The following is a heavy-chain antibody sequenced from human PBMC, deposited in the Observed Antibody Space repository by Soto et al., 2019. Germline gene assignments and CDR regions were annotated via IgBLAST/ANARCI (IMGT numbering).Heavy chain of an antibody. Sequence: QVQLVQSGAEVKKPGASVKVSCKASGYTFTSYDINWVRQATGQGLEWMGWMNPNSGNTGYAQKFQGRVTMTRNTSKSTAYMELSSLRSEDTAVYYCARRRKVAALRYYYYYGMDVWGQGTTVTVSS. CDR3: ARRRKVAALRYYYYYGMDV. D-gene: IGHD2-15*01. CDR2: MNPNSGNT. J-gene: IGHJ6*02. V-gene: IGHV1-8*01. CDR1: GYTFTSYD.